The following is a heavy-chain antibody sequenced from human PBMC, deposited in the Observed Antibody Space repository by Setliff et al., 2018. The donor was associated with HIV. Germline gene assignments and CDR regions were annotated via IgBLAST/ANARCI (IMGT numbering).Heavy chain of an antibody. CDR3: ARVYSRSPDY. CDR2: ISAYNGNT. Sequence: GESLKISCKGSGYSFTSYGISWVRQAPGQGLEWMGWISAYNGNTNYAQKLQGRVTMTTDTSTSTAYMELRSLRSDDTAVYYCARVYSRSPDYWGQGTLVTVSS. D-gene: IGHD6-13*01. CDR1: GYSFTSYG. V-gene: IGHV1-18*01. J-gene: IGHJ4*02.